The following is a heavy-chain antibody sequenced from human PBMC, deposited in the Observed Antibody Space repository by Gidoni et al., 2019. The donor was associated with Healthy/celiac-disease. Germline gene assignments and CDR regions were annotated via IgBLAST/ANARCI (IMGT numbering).Heavy chain of an antibody. CDR2: INHSGST. D-gene: IGHD5-18*01. CDR1: GGSFSGYH. J-gene: IGHJ4*02. Sequence: QVQLQQWGAGLLKPSETLSLTCAVYGGSFSGYHWSWIRQPPGKGLEWIGEINHSGSTNYNPSLKSRVTISVDTSKNQFSLKLSSVTAADTAVYYCARGWIQLWFPYFDYWGQGTLVTVSS. CDR3: ARGWIQLWFPYFDY. V-gene: IGHV4-34*01.